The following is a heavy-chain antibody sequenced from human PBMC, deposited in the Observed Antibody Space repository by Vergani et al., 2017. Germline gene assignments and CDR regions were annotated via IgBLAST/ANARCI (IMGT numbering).Heavy chain of an antibody. Sequence: QVQLVESGGNVVQSGTSLRLSCAASGFSFGSYGMHWVRQSPGKGLEWVAVISNDGGNKYYADSVKGRFTISRDNAKNSLYLQMNSLRAEDTALYYCARDFRVRSYHYFYGMDVWGQGTTVTVSS. CDR2: ISNDGGNK. D-gene: IGHD3-10*01. CDR3: ARDFRVRSYHYFYGMDV. V-gene: IGHV3-30*03. J-gene: IGHJ6*02. CDR1: GFSFGSYG.